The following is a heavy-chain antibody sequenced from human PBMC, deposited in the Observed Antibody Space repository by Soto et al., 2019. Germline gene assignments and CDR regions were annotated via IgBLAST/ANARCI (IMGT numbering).Heavy chain of an antibody. CDR2: ISSSSSTI. J-gene: IGHJ5*02. D-gene: IGHD6-13*01. CDR3: AREAAAGYLNWFDP. Sequence: GGSLRLSCAASGFTFSSYSMNWVRQAPGKGLEWVSYISSSSSTIYYADSVKGRFTISRDNAKNSLYLQMNSLRDEDTVVYYCAREAAAGYLNWFDPWGQGTLVPVSS. V-gene: IGHV3-48*02. CDR1: GFTFSSYS.